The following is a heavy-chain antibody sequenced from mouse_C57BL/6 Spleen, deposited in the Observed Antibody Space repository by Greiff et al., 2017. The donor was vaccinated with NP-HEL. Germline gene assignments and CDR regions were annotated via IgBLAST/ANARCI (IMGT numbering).Heavy chain of an antibody. CDR2: ISDGGSYT. CDR1: GFTFSSYA. J-gene: IGHJ4*01. D-gene: IGHD1-1*01. Sequence: DVKLVESGGGLVKPGGSLKLSCAASGFTFSSYAMSWVRQTPEKRLEWVATISDGGSYTYYPDNVKGRFTISRDNAKNTLYLQMSRLKSEDTAMYYCARHGSSYDYAMDYWGQGTSVTVSS. CDR3: ARHGSSYDYAMDY. V-gene: IGHV5-4*03.